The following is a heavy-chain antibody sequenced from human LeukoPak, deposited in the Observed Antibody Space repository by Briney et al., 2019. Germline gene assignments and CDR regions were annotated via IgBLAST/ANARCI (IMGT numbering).Heavy chain of an antibody. CDR3: ARGVVDTAMVTFDY. CDR2: IYHSGST. V-gene: IGHV4-38-2*02. J-gene: IGHJ4*02. D-gene: IGHD5-18*01. Sequence: SETLSLTCTVSGYSISSGYYWGWIRQPPGKGLEWIGSIYHSGSTYYNPSLKSRVTISVDTSKNQFSLKLSSVTAADTAVYYCARGVVDTAMVTFDYWGQGTLVTVSS. CDR1: GYSISSGYY.